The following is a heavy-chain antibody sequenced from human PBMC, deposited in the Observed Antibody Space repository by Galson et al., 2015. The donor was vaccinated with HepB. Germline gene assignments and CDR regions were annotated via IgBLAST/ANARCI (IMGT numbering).Heavy chain of an antibody. V-gene: IGHV3-33*01. CDR3: ARPGEGDAFDI. CDR2: IWYDGSNK. J-gene: IGHJ3*02. Sequence: SLRLSCAASGFSLSSYGMHWVRQAPGKGLEWVAVIWYDGSNKYYEDSVKGRFTISRDNSKNTLYLQMNSLRAEDTAVYYYARPGEGDAFDIWGQGTMVTVSS. CDR1: GFSLSSYG. D-gene: IGHD3-16*01.